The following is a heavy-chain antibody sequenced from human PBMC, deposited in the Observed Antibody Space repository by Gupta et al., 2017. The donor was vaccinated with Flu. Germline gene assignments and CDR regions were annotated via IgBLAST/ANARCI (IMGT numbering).Heavy chain of an antibody. CDR2: ISATGASK. V-gene: IGHV3-23*01. CDR3: AKFDTAMACFDY. J-gene: IGHJ4*02. D-gene: IGHD5-18*01. CDR1: GFTFNIYD. Sequence: EVQLLESRGGWVQPGGSLRLSCAAYGFTFNIYDMCWVRQAPGKGLAWVSAISATGASKYFADSVKGRFTISRDNSKNTLYLQMNSLRAEDTAVYYCAKFDTAMACFDYWGQGTLVTVSS.